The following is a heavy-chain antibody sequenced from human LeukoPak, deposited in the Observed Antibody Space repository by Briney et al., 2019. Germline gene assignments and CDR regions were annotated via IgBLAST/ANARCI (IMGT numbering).Heavy chain of an antibody. Sequence: PSETLSLTCTVSGGSISSSSYYWGWIRQPPGKGLEWIGRIYYSGSPYYNPSLTSRVTISVDTSKKQFSLKLSSVTAADTAVYYCARHVGFITMVRGVINNNWFDPWGQGNLVTVSS. V-gene: IGHV4-39*01. CDR3: ARHVGFITMVRGVINNNWFDP. CDR1: GGSISSSSYY. J-gene: IGHJ5*02. D-gene: IGHD3-10*01. CDR2: IYYSGSP.